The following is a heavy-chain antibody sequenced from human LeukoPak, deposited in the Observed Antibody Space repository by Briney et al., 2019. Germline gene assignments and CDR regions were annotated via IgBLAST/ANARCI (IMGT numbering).Heavy chain of an antibody. CDR3: ARDAITIFGVIREYDFYSYMDV. Sequence: SVKVSCKASGGIFTSYAINWVRQAPGQGLEWMGRISPMSGRANYAQKFQGRVTITTDESTSTVYMEMSSLRSEDTAVYYCARDAITIFGVIREYDFYSYMDVWGKGTAVIASS. D-gene: IGHD3-3*01. CDR2: ISPMSGRA. CDR1: GGIFTSYA. J-gene: IGHJ6*03. V-gene: IGHV1-69*05.